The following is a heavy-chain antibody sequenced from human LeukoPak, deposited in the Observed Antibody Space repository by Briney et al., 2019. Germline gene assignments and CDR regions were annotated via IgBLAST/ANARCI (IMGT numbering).Heavy chain of an antibody. J-gene: IGHJ4*02. CDR2: ISLTGLT. D-gene: IGHD2-8*01. Sequence: PSETLSLTCGVSGGSISNTNWWSWVRQPPGQGLEWIGEISLTGLTHYNPSLESRVTVSLDESKNQLSLNLTPVTAADTAVYYCSRENGAFSPFGYWGQGTLVTVLS. V-gene: IGHV4-4*02. CDR1: GGSISNTNW. CDR3: SRENGAFSPFGY.